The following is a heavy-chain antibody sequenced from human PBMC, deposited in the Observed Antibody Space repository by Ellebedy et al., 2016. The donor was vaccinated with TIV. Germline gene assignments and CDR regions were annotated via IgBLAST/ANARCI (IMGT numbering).Heavy chain of an antibody. CDR1: GGSIYDTEW. V-gene: IGHV4-4*02. Sequence: MPSETLSLTCAVSGGSIYDTEWWSWVRQPPGKGLEWIGEIHFNGKSNYNPSLKSRVTISIDTPNNQFSLVLNSVTAADTAVYYCTRTTQHFAPSNYWGLGTLVIVSS. J-gene: IGHJ4*02. CDR3: TRTTQHFAPSNY. CDR2: IHFNGKS. D-gene: IGHD1-1*01.